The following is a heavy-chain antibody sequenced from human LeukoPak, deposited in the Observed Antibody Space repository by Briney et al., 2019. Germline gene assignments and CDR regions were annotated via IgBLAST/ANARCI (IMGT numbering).Heavy chain of an antibody. D-gene: IGHD2-15*01. Sequence: SETLSLTCTVSGGSISSSSYYWGWIRQPPGKGLEWIGSIYYSGSTNYNPSLKSRVTISVDKSKNQFSLKLSSVTAADTAVYYCARGASGGSYPGYMDVWGKGTTVTVSS. V-gene: IGHV4-39*07. CDR3: ARGASGGSYPGYMDV. CDR2: IYYSGST. J-gene: IGHJ6*03. CDR1: GGSISSSSYY.